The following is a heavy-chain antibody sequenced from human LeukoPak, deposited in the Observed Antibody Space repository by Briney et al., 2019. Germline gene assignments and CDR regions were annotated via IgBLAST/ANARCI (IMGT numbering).Heavy chain of an antibody. J-gene: IGHJ4*02. V-gene: IGHV3-21*01. D-gene: IGHD3-10*01. CDR2: ISSSSSYI. Sequence: GGSLRLSCAASGFTFSSYSMNWVRQAPGKGLEWVSSISSSSSYIYYADSVKGRFTISRDNAKNSLYLQMNSLRAEDTAVYYCARDLYYYGSGSEGDYFDYWGQGTLVTVSS. CDR3: ARDLYYYGSGSEGDYFDY. CDR1: GFTFSSYS.